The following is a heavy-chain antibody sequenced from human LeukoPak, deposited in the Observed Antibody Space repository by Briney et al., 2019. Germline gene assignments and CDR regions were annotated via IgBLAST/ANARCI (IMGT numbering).Heavy chain of an antibody. V-gene: IGHV4-4*07. CDR1: GGSISSYY. D-gene: IGHD1-26*01. CDR2: IYFSGST. J-gene: IGHJ4*02. Sequence: SETLSLTCTVSGGSISSYYWSWIRQPAGKGLEWIGRIYFSGSTNYSPSLKSRVTISVDTSKNQFSLKLSSVTAADTAVYYCARNGGSYSIDYWGQGTLVTVSS. CDR3: ARNGGSYSIDY.